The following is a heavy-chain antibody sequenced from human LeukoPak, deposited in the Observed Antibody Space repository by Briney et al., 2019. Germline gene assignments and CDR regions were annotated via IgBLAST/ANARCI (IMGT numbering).Heavy chain of an antibody. V-gene: IGHV3-15*01. J-gene: IGHJ6*03. CDR2: IKSKTDGGTT. CDR3: ARDQSDFWSIGYYYMDV. CDR1: GFTFSNAW. Sequence: PGGSLRLSCAASGFTFSNAWMSWVRQAPGKGLEWVGRIKSKTDGGTTDYAAPVKGRFTISRDDSKNTLYLQMNSLRAEDTAVYYCARDQSDFWSIGYYYMDVWGKGTTVTVSS. D-gene: IGHD3-3*01.